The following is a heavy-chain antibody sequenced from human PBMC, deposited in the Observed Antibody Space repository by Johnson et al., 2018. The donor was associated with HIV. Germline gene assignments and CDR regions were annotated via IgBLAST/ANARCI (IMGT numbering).Heavy chain of an antibody. CDR2: IQQDGNEQ. Sequence: MLLVESGGGLVQPGGSLRLSCAASGFSFSSYWMSWVRQAPGKGLQWVANIQQDGNEQYYVDSVKGRYSISRDNTKNSLHLQMNSQRAEETAVYYCARLRSGNRAFDIWGQGTMVTVSS. CDR3: ARLRSGNRAFDI. J-gene: IGHJ3*02. CDR1: GFSFSSYW. V-gene: IGHV3-7*05. D-gene: IGHD2-15*01.